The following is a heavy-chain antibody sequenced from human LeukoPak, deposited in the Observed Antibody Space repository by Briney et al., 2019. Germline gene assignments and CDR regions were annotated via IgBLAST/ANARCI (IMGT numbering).Heavy chain of an antibody. J-gene: IGHJ4*02. CDR3: ARAQGRLDFWSGSNALDY. V-gene: IGHV4-61*02. Sequence: SQTLSLTCTVSGGSISSGSYYWSWIRQPVGKGLEWIGRIYTSGSTNYNPSLKSRVTISVDTSKNQFSLKLSSVTAADTAVYYCARAQGRLDFWSGSNALDYWGQGTLVTVSS. CDR1: GGSISSGSYY. D-gene: IGHD3-3*01. CDR2: IYTSGST.